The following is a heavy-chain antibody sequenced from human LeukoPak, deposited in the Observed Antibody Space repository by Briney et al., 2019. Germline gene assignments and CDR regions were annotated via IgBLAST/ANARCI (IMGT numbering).Heavy chain of an antibody. V-gene: IGHV1-18*01. J-gene: IGHJ4*02. CDR3: ARDNDSSGYSPEFDY. Sequence: GASVKVSCKASGYTFTSYGISWVRQAPGQGLEWMGWISAYNGNTNYAQELQGRVTMTTDTSTSTAYMELRSLRSDDTAVYYCARDNDSSGYSPEFDYWGQGTLVTVSS. D-gene: IGHD3-22*01. CDR2: ISAYNGNT. CDR1: GYTFTSYG.